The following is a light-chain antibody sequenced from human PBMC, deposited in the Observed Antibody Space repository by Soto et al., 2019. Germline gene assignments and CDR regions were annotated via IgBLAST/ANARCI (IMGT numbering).Light chain of an antibody. CDR2: DVS. J-gene: IGLJ2*01. V-gene: IGLV2-14*01. Sequence: QSALTQPASVSGSPGQSITISCTGTSSDVGGYNYVSWYQQHPGKAPKLMIYDVSNRPSGVSNRFSGSKSGNTASLTSSGLQAEDEADYYCSSYTSSSTLMVFVGGTKLTVL. CDR3: SSYTSSSTLMV. CDR1: SSDVGGYNY.